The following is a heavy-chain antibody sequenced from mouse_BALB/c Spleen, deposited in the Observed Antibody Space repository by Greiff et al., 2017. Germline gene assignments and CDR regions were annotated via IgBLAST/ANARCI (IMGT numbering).Heavy chain of an antibody. CDR2: IAPGSGSP. Sequence: DLVKPGASVKLSFKASGYTFPSYWLNWLKQRPGPGLEWIGRIAPGSGSPYYNEMFKGKATLTVDTSSSTAYIQLSSLSSEDSAVYFCARWPGNYVWYFDVWGAGTTVTVSS. CDR1: GYTFPSYW. J-gene: IGHJ1*01. V-gene: IGHV1S41*01. CDR3: ARWPGNYVWYFDV. D-gene: IGHD2-1*01.